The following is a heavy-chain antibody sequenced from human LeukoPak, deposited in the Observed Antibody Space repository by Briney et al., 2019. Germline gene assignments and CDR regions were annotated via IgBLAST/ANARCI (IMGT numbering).Heavy chain of an antibody. Sequence: GGSLRLSCATSGFTFSAYWMSWVRQAPGKGLEWVANIKEDESAKHYVDSVTGRFTISRDNAKNSLYLQMNSLRAEDTAVYYCARVSWSGSYFDYWGQGTLVTVSS. J-gene: IGHJ4*02. CDR3: ARVSWSGSYFDY. D-gene: IGHD1-26*01. CDR1: GFTFSAYW. V-gene: IGHV3-7*01. CDR2: IKEDESAK.